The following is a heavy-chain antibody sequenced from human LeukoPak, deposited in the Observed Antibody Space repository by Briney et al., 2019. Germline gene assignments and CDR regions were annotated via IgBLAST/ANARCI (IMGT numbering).Heavy chain of an antibody. Sequence: PGRSLRLSCAASGFTFDDYAMHWVRQAPGKGLEWVSGISWNSGSIGYADSVKGRFAISRDNAKNSLYLQMNSLRAEDTALYYCAKGSGYSSSSGRFDPWGQGTLVTVSS. CDR1: GFTFDDYA. D-gene: IGHD6-6*01. J-gene: IGHJ5*02. V-gene: IGHV3-9*01. CDR3: AKGSGYSSSSGRFDP. CDR2: ISWNSGSI.